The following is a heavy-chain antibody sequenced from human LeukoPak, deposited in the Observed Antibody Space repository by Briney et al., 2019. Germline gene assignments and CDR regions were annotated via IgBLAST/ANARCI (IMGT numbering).Heavy chain of an antibody. Sequence: SETLSLTCTVSGGSISSYYWSWIRQPPGKGLEWIGYIYHSGSTYYNPSLKSRVTISVDTSKNQFSLKLSSVTAADTGLYYCARLSGEIIVVGAGIDSWGQGTLVLVSS. D-gene: IGHD2-15*01. V-gene: IGHV4-59*12. CDR1: GGSISSYY. CDR3: ARLSGEIIVVGAGIDS. J-gene: IGHJ4*02. CDR2: IYHSGST.